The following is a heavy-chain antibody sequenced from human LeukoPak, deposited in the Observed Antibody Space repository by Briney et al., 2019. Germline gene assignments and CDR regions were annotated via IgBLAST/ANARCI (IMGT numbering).Heavy chain of an antibody. V-gene: IGHV1-46*01. CDR1: GYTFTSYY. J-gene: IGHJ3*02. CDR3: ALLVGATTDDAFDI. CDR2: INPSGGST. D-gene: IGHD1-26*01. Sequence: ASVKVSCKASGYTFTSYYMHWVRQAPGQGLEWMGIINPSGGSTSYAQKFQGRVTMTRDTSTSTVYMELSRLRSDDTAVYYCALLVGATTDDAFDIWGQGTMVTVSS.